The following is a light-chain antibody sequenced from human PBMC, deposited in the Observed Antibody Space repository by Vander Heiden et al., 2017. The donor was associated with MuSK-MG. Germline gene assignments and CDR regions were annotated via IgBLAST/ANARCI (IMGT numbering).Light chain of an antibody. CDR3: QTWGAGEEV. CDR1: SGHSSYA. CDR2: LNSDGSH. J-gene: IGLJ2*01. Sequence: QLVLTQSPSASASLGASVKLTCTLSSGHSSYAIAWHQQQPEKGPRYLMKLNSDGSHSNGDGIPDRFSGSSSGAERYLTISSLQSEDEADYYCQTWGAGEEVFGGGTKLTVL. V-gene: IGLV4-69*01.